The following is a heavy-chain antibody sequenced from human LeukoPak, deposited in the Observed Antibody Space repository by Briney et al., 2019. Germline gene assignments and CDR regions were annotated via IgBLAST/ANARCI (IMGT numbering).Heavy chain of an antibody. CDR1: AFTLSELS. Sequence: ASVKVSCKASAFTLSELSMHWVRQAPGKGLEWVGSFDPAGGQSIYGQTFQGRVILTEDASTNTAFMEVTSMRPDDTAVYYCATGVICATASCPGYRSYYFFMDVWGEGTAVTVSS. CDR2: FDPAGGQS. J-gene: IGHJ6*03. D-gene: IGHD2-2*01. V-gene: IGHV1-24*01. CDR3: ATGVICATASCPGYRSYYFFMDV.